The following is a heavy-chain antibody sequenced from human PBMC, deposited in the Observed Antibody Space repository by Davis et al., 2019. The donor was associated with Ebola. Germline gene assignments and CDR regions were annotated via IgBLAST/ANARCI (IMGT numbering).Heavy chain of an antibody. D-gene: IGHD6-13*01. CDR2: ISAYNGNT. J-gene: IGHJ6*02. CDR3: ARVTHNSSWYGHYYYGMDV. Sequence: AASVKVSCKASGYTFTSYGISWVRQAPGQGLEWMGWISAYNGNTNYAQKLQGRVTMTTDTSTSTAYMELRSLRSDDTAVYYCARVTHNSSWYGHYYYGMDVWGQGTTVTVSS. CDR1: GYTFTSYG. V-gene: IGHV1-18*01.